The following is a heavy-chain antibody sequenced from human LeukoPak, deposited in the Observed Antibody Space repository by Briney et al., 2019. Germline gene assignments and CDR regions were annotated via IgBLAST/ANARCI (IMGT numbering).Heavy chain of an antibody. Sequence: GGSLRLSCAASEFSFSSYAMSWVRQAPGKGPEWVSTITSNSETTHYADSVKGRFTISRDNSKNTLYLQMNSLRPDDTAVYYCARDRRDGNNLAFHFDYWGQGTLVTVSS. V-gene: IGHV3-23*01. D-gene: IGHD5-24*01. J-gene: IGHJ4*02. CDR1: EFSFSSYA. CDR3: ARDRRDGNNLAFHFDY. CDR2: ITSNSETT.